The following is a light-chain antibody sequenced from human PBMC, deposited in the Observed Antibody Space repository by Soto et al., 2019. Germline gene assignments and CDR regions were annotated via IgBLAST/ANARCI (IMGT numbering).Light chain of an antibody. Sequence: QSVLTQPASVSGSPGQSITISCAGTSSDVGSYNLVSWYQPHPGKAPKLMIYEVSKRPSGVSNRFSGSKSGNTASLTISGLQAEDEADYNCSSYAGSSTFAVFATGTKITV. J-gene: IGLJ1*01. CDR3: SSYAGSSTFAV. CDR2: EVS. V-gene: IGLV2-23*02. CDR1: SSDVGSYNL.